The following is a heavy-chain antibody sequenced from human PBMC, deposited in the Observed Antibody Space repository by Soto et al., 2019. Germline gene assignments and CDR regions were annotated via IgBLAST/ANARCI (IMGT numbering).Heavy chain of an antibody. V-gene: IGHV1-69*05. J-gene: IGHJ4*02. Sequence: QVQLVQSGAEVKKPGSSVKVSCKASGGTFSSYAISWVRQAPGQGLEWMGGIIPIFGTANYAQKFQGRVTLTSDESTSTDHMELSSLRSEDTAVYYCARVPIGYCSGGSCSLTVWEDYWGQGTLVTVSS. CDR1: GGTFSSYA. CDR3: ARVPIGYCSGGSCSLTVWEDY. CDR2: IIPIFGTA. D-gene: IGHD2-15*01.